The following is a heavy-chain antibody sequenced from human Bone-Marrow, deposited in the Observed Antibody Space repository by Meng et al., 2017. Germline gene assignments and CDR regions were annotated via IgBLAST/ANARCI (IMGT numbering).Heavy chain of an antibody. J-gene: IGHJ6*02. D-gene: IGHD6-6*01. CDR2: ISAYNGNT. CDR3: ARSLVAARWLYYYYGMDV. V-gene: IGHV1-18*01. Sequence: ASVKVSCKASGGTFSSYAISWVRQAPGQGLEWMGWISAYNGNTNYAQKLQGRVTMTTDTSTSTAYMELRSLRSDDTAVYYCARSLVAARWLYYYYGMDVWGQGTTVTVSS. CDR1: GGTFSSYA.